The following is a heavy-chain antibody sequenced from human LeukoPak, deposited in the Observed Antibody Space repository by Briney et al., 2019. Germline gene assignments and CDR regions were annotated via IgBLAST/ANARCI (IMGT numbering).Heavy chain of an antibody. V-gene: IGHV7-4-1*02. Sequence: ASVKVSCKVSGYTIISYAMNWVRQAPGQGLEWMGWINTNTGNPMYAQGFTGRFVFSLDTSVSTAYLQISSLKAEDTAVYYCARGGGSGWYLRTPDYWGQGTLVTVSS. CDR3: ARGGGSGWYLRTPDY. D-gene: IGHD6-19*01. J-gene: IGHJ4*02. CDR1: GYTIISYA. CDR2: INTNTGNP.